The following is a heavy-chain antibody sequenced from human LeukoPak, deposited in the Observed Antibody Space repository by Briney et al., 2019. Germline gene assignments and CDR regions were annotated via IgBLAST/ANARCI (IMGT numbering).Heavy chain of an antibody. Sequence: PGGSLRLSCAVSGIPFSKYGMHWVRQAPGKGLEWVATIWHDGSPKMYADSAKGRFTISRDDSKNMLYLQMNSLRAEDTAVYYCARDRARLVYYYGMDVWGQGTTVTVSS. V-gene: IGHV3-33*01. CDR1: GIPFSKYG. D-gene: IGHD3-22*01. CDR2: IWHDGSPK. J-gene: IGHJ6*02. CDR3: ARDRARLVYYYGMDV.